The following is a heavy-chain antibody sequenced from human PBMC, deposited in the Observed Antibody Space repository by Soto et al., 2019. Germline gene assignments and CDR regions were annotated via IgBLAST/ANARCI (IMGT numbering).Heavy chain of an antibody. V-gene: IGHV4-38-2*01. CDR3: ARHANYGLYYFDH. D-gene: IGHD3-10*01. CDR2: ISPTGST. Sequence: PSETLSLTCAVSGYFISNGYYWDWIRQPPGKGLEWIASISPTGSTYYNPSLKSRVTISVDTSKNHFSLKLTSVTAADTAVYYCARHANYGLYYFDHWGQGTLVTVCS. J-gene: IGHJ4*02. CDR1: GYFISNGYY.